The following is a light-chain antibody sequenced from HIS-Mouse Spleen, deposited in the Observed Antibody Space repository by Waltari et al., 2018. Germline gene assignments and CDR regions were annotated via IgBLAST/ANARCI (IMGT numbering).Light chain of an antibody. J-gene: IGLJ2*01. Sequence: SYELTQPPSVSVSPGQTASITCSGDKLVDKYACWYQQKPGRSPVLVIYQDSKRPSGIPERCSGSNAGNQAPLTMSGNQAMDEADYYCQAWDSSTDVVFGGGTKLTVL. CDR3: QAWDSSTDVV. V-gene: IGLV3-1*01. CDR2: QDS. CDR1: KLVDKY.